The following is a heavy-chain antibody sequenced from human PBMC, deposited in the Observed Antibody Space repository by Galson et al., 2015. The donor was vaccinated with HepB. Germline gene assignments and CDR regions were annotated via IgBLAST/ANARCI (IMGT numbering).Heavy chain of an antibody. D-gene: IGHD2-2*02. CDR1: GFTFSSYS. Sequence: SLRLSCAASGFTFSSYSMNWVRQAPGKGLEWVSSISSSSSYIYYADSVKGRFTISIDNAKNSLYLQMNSLRAEDTAVYYCARGVIGDIVVVPAAILEAGAFDIWGQGTMVTVSS. J-gene: IGHJ3*02. CDR2: ISSSSSYI. CDR3: ARGVIGDIVVVPAAILEAGAFDI. V-gene: IGHV3-21*01.